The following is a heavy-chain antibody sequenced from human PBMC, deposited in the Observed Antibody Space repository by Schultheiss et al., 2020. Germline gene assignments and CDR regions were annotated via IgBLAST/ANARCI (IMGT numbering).Heavy chain of an antibody. CDR2: LYSGGST. V-gene: IGHV3-66*01. J-gene: IGHJ5*02. CDR1: GFTFSDYY. D-gene: IGHD6-13*01. CDR3: ARDLTPMAAAPNWFDP. Sequence: GGSLRLSCAASGFTFSDYYMSWVRQAPGKGLEWVSVLYSGGSTYYADSVKGRFTISRDNSKNTLYLQMNSLKAEDTAVYYCARDLTPMAAAPNWFDPRGQGTLVTVSS.